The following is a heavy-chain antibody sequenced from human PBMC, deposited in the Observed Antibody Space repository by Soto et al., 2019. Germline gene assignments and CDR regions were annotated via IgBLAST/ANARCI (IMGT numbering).Heavy chain of an antibody. V-gene: IGHV1-69*02. CDR2: IIPILGIA. Sequence: QVQLVQSGAEVKKPGSSVKVSCKASGGTFSSYTISWVRQAPGQGLEWMGRIIPILGIANYAQKFQGRVTITADKSTGTAYMELSSLRYEDTAVYYCARGNLRSGWYSYVAFDIWGQGTMVTVSS. D-gene: IGHD6-19*01. CDR3: ARGNLRSGWYSYVAFDI. CDR1: GGTFSSYT. J-gene: IGHJ3*02.